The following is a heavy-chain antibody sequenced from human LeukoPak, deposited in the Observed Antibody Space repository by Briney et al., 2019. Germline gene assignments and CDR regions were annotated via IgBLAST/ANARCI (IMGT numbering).Heavy chain of an antibody. CDR3: AKTTYSSSWYTSS. J-gene: IGHJ4*02. D-gene: IGHD6-13*01. V-gene: IGHV3-30*02. CDR2: IRYDGSNK. CDR1: GFTFSSYG. Sequence: GGSLRLSCAASGFTFSSYGMHWVRQAPGKGLEWVAFIRYDGSNKYYADSVKGRFTISGDNSKNTLYLQMNSLRAEDTAVYYCAKTTYSSSWYTSSWGQGTLVTVSS.